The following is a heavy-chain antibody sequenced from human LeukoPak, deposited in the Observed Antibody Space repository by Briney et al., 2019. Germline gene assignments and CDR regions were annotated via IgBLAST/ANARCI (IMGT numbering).Heavy chain of an antibody. Sequence: SETLSLTCTVSGGSISSYYWSWIRQPPGKGLEWIGYIYYSGSTNYNPSLKSRVTISVDTSKNQFSLKLSSVTAADTAVYYCAIRTPSPGDHWGQGTLVTVSS. J-gene: IGHJ4*02. CDR2: IYYSGST. V-gene: IGHV4-59*12. CDR1: GGSISSYY. D-gene: IGHD3-16*01. CDR3: AIRTPSPGDH.